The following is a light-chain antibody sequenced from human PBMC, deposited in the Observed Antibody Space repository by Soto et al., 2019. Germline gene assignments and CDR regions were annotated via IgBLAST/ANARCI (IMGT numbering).Light chain of an antibody. J-gene: IGKJ1*01. CDR3: KHYNSYSEA. CDR2: KAS. V-gene: IGKV1-5*03. Sequence: DIQMTQSPSTLSGSVGDRVTITCRASQTISSWLAWYQQKPGKAPKLLIYKASTLKSGVQSRFSGSGSGTEFTLTISSLQPDDFATYYCKHYNSYSEAFGQGTKVDIK. CDR1: QTISSW.